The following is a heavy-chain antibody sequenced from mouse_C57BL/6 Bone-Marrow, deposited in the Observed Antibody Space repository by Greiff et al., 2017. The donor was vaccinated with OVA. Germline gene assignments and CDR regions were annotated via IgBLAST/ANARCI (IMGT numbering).Heavy chain of an antibody. V-gene: IGHV2-2*01. CDR2: IWSGGST. CDR3: ASSSYDWYFDV. J-gene: IGHJ1*03. Sequence: QVHVKQSGPGLVQPSQSLSITCTVSGFSLTSYGVHWVRQSPGKGLEWLGVIWSGGSTDYNAAFISSLSISKDNSKSQVFFKMNSLQADDTAIYYCASSSYDWYFDVWGTGTTVTVSS. D-gene: IGHD1-1*01. CDR1: GFSLTSYG.